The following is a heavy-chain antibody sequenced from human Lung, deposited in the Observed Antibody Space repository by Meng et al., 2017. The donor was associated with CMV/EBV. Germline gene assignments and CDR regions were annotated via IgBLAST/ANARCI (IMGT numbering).Heavy chain of an antibody. V-gene: IGHV1-2*02. CDR3: ARTLAGPFDS. D-gene: IGHD2/OR15-2a*01. CDR2: VSPKTGDT. CDR1: RLTFNGYD. Sequence: QVPLVQAGAEVKNPGASVKVSCKASRLTFNGYDIHWVRQAPGQGLEWMGSVSPKTGDTNFAQKFPGRVTLTRDTSINTAYLGLNRLTSDDTAVYYCARTLAGPFDSWGQGTLVTVSS. J-gene: IGHJ4*02.